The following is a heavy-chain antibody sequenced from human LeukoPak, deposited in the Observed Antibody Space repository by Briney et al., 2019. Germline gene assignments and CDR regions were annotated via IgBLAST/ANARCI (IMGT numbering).Heavy chain of an antibody. CDR1: GGSISSSSYY. J-gene: IGHJ4*02. D-gene: IGHD3-10*01. CDR2: IYYSGST. Sequence: SETLSLTCTVSGGSISSSSYYWGWIRQPPGKGLEWIGSIYYSGSTYYNPSLKSRVTISVDTSKNQFSLKLSSVTAADTAVYYCARAGGTMVRGARYYFDYWGQGTLVTVSS. V-gene: IGHV4-39*07. CDR3: ARAGGTMVRGARYYFDY.